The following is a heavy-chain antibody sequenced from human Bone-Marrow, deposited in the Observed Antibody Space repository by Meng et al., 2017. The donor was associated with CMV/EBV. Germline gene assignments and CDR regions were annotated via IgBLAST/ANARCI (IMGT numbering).Heavy chain of an antibody. CDR2: INPNSGGT. CDR3: ARVGLRGAYWFDP. V-gene: IGHV1-2*02. Sequence: ASVTVSCKASGYTFTGYYMHWVRQAPGQGLEWMGWINPNSGGTKYAQKFQGRVTMTRDTSISTAYMELSRLRSDDTAVYYCARVGLRGAYWFDPWGQGTLVTVSS. CDR1: GYTFTGYY. J-gene: IGHJ5*02. D-gene: IGHD3-16*01.